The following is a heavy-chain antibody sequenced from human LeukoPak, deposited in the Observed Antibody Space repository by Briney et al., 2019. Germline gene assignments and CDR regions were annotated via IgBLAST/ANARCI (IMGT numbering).Heavy chain of an antibody. CDR3: VRESVYYDNVLDY. J-gene: IGHJ4*02. V-gene: IGHV3-21*01. CDR1: GFTFSSHS. Sequence: GGSLRLSCAASGFTFSSHSMNWVRQAPGKGLEWVSVITSSSDYIYYADSLKGRSTVSRDNAKNSLYLQLNSLRAEDTAVYYCVRESVYYDNVLDYWGQGTLVTVSS. D-gene: IGHD3-22*01. CDR2: ITSSSDYI.